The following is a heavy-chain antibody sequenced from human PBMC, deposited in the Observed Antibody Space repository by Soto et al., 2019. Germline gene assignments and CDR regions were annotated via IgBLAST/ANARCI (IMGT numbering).Heavy chain of an antibody. CDR2: INAGNGNT. CDR3: ASFPSGTTWGYYMDV. Sequence: ASVKVSCKASGYTFTSYAMHWVRQAPGQRLEWMGWINAGNGNTKYSQKFQGRVTITRDTSASTAYMELSSLRSEDTAVYYCASFPSGTTWGYYMDVWGKGTTVTVSS. J-gene: IGHJ6*03. V-gene: IGHV1-3*01. CDR1: GYTFTSYA. D-gene: IGHD1-7*01.